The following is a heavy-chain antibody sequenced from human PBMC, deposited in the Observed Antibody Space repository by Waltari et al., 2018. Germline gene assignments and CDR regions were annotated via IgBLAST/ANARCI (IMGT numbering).Heavy chain of an antibody. J-gene: IGHJ4*02. Sequence: QVQLQESGPGLVKPSQTLSLTCTVSGGSIRSGGYYWSWIRQHPGKGLEWIGYIYYSGSTYYNPSLKSRVTISVDTSKNQFSLKLSSVTAADTAVYYCAAATLYDFDKLDYWGQGTLVTVSS. CDR1: GGSIRSGGYY. CDR2: IYYSGST. V-gene: IGHV4-31*03. CDR3: AAATLYDFDKLDY. D-gene: IGHD3-3*01.